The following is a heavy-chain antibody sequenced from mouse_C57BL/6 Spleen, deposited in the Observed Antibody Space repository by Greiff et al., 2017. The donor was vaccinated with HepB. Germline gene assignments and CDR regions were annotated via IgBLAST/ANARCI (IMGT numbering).Heavy chain of an antibody. J-gene: IGHJ4*01. CDR1: GFTFSDYG. CDR2: ISSGSSTI. CDR3: ARPSMDY. Sequence: EVKVVESGGGLVKPGGSLKLSCAASGFTFSDYGMHWVRQAPEKGLEWVAYISSGSSTIYYADTVKGRFTISRDNAKNTRFLQMTSLRSEDTAMYYCARPSMDYWGQGTSVTVSS. V-gene: IGHV5-17*01.